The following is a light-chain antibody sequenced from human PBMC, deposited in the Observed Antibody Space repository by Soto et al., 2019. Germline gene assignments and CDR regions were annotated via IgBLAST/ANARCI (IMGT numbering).Light chain of an antibody. CDR2: DAI. J-gene: IGKJ4*01. CDR3: QQYDAWPLT. Sequence: DKLMSQSPATLSVSPGERVTLSCRASQNIHNHMSWFLQKPGQTPSLLIYDAIIRAADVPARFSGSWSGTEFTLTINSLQSEDFAVYYCQQYDAWPLTFGGGTKVEIK. CDR1: QNIHNH. V-gene: IGKV3-15*01.